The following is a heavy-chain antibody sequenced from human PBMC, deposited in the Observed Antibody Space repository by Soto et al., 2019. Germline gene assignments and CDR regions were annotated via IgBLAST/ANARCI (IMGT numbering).Heavy chain of an antibody. V-gene: IGHV4-4*07. J-gene: IGHJ6*02. CDR1: GGSISGYY. Sequence: SETLSLTCTVSGGSISGYYWSWVRQPAGKGLEWVGRIYSDGTTNYSPSLKSRVTMSLDTSKDQFSLHLNSVAAADTAVYYCSRVGCSNSKCYTRGMDVWGQGTTVTVSS. CDR3: SRVGCSNSKCYTRGMDV. CDR2: IYSDGTT. D-gene: IGHD2-2*01.